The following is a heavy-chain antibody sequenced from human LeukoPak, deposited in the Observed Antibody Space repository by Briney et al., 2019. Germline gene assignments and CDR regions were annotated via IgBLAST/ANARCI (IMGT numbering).Heavy chain of an antibody. CDR1: GGSISSSSYY. V-gene: IGHV4-39*01. Sequence: SETLSLTCTVSGGSISSSSYYWGWIRQPPGKGLEWIGSIYYSGSTYYNPSLNSRVTITVDTSKNQFSLKLSSVTAADTAVYYCARTSRGSSWPAIDWGQGTLVTVSS. CDR2: IYYSGST. CDR3: ARTSRGSSWPAID. J-gene: IGHJ4*02. D-gene: IGHD6-13*01.